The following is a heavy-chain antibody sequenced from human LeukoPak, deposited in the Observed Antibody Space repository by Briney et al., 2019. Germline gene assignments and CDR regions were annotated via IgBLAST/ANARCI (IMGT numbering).Heavy chain of an antibody. V-gene: IGHV3-21*04. CDR2: ISSSSSYI. CDR3: VKALTLSGTYLGD. Sequence: PGGSLRLSCAASGFTFSSYSMNWVRQAPGKGLEWVSSISSSSSYIYYADSVKGRFTISRDNAKNSLYLQMNSLRAEDTALYYCVKALTLSGTYLGDWGQGPWSPSS. D-gene: IGHD3-10*01. J-gene: IGHJ1*01. CDR1: GFTFSSYS.